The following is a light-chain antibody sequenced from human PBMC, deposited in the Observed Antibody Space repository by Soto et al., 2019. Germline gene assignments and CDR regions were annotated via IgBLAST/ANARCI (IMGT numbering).Light chain of an antibody. V-gene: IGLV2-14*01. CDR2: DVS. CDR1: SSDVGGYNY. CDR3: SSYTSSSTLAV. J-gene: IGLJ2*01. Sequence: QSALTQPASVSGSPGQSITISCTGTSSDVGGYNYVSWYQQHPGKAPKLMIYDVSNRPSGVSNRFSGSKSGNTASLTISGLQADDDAHYYCSSYTSSSTLAVFGGGTKVTVL.